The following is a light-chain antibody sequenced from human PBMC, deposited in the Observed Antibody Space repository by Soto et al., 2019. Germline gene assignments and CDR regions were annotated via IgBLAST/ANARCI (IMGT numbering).Light chain of an antibody. CDR3: QKYSSYSWT. CDR2: KAS. Sequence: DIQMTQSPSTLSASVGDTVTITCRASQSISTWLAWYQQKSGKAPSLLIYKASNLESGVPSRFSGSGSGTEFTLTISSLQPDDFATYYCQKYSSYSWTFGQGTKVEVQ. V-gene: IGKV1-5*03. CDR1: QSISTW. J-gene: IGKJ1*01.